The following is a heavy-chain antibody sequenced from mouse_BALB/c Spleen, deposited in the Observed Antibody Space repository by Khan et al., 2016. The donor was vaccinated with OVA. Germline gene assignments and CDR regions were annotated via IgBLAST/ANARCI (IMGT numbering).Heavy chain of an antibody. Sequence: QVQLKESGAELVQPGASVKLSCKASGYTFSSYYLYWVKQRPGQGLEWIGEINTNNGGSNFNEKFKNRVTLTVDKSSYTAYMQLSSLTSEDSAVYYFTRSEYGSFAYWGQGTLVTVSA. CDR1: GYTFSSYY. J-gene: IGHJ3*01. CDR3: TRSEYGSFAY. CDR2: INTNNGGS. V-gene: IGHV1S81*02. D-gene: IGHD2-2*01.